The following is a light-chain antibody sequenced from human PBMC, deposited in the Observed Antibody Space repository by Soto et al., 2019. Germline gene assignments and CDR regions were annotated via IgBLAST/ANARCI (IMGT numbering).Light chain of an antibody. CDR3: QQYGSSLTWT. J-gene: IGKJ1*01. Sequence: EIVLTQSPGTLSLSPVERATLSCMASQSVSNNYLAWYQQKPGQAPRLLIYDVSNRATGIPDRFSGSGSGTDFTLTISGLEPEDFAVYYCQQYGSSLTWTFGQGTKVDIK. V-gene: IGKV3-20*01. CDR1: QSVSNNY. CDR2: DVS.